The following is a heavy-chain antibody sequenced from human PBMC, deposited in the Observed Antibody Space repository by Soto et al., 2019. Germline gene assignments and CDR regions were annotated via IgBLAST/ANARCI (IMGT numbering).Heavy chain of an antibody. CDR1: GFTFSSYA. CDR3: AKGLDIVVVVAAYY. D-gene: IGHD2-15*01. CDR2: ISGSGGST. J-gene: IGHJ4*02. V-gene: IGHV3-23*01. Sequence: GGSLRLSCAASGFTFSSYAMSWVRQAPGKGLEWVSAISGSGGSTYYADSVKGRFTISRDNSKNTLYLQMNSLRAEDTAVYYCAKGLDIVVVVAAYYWGLGTLVTVSS.